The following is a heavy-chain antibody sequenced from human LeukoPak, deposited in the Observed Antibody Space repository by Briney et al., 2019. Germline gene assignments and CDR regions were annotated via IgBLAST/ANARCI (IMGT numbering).Heavy chain of an antibody. D-gene: IGHD3-9*01. CDR3: ARVRSRTTGSPFDY. V-gene: IGHV3-53*01. J-gene: IGHJ4*02. Sequence: PGGSLRLSCAASGFTVSSNYMSWVRQAPGKGLEWVSVIYSGGSTYYADSVKGRFTISRDNSKNTLYLQMNSLRAEDTAVYYCARVRSRTTGSPFDYWGQGTLVTVSS. CDR1: GFTVSSNY. CDR2: IYSGGST.